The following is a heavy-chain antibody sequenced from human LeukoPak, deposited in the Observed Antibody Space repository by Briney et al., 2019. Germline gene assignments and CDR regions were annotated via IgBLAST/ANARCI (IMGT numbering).Heavy chain of an antibody. V-gene: IGHV1-69*13. Sequence: SVKVSCKASGGTFSSYAISWVRQAPGQGLEWMGGIIPIFGTANYAQKFQGRVTITADESTSTAYMELSSLRSEDTAVYYCARAELLWFGELSRTGYYFDYWAREPWSPSPQ. D-gene: IGHD3-10*01. CDR3: ARAELLWFGELSRTGYYFDY. J-gene: IGHJ4*02. CDR2: IIPIFGTA. CDR1: GGTFSSYA.